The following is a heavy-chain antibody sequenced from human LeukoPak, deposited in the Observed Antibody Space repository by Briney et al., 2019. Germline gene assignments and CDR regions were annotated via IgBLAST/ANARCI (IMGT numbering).Heavy chain of an antibody. Sequence: SETLSLTCAVYGGSFSGYYWSWIRQPPGKGLEWIGEINHRGSTNYNPSLKSRVTISVDTSKNQFSLKVSSVTAADTAVYYCARGRSYYGSGDTFDYWGQGTLVTVSS. D-gene: IGHD3-10*01. CDR1: GGSFSGYY. V-gene: IGHV4-34*01. J-gene: IGHJ4*02. CDR2: INHRGST. CDR3: ARGRSYYGSGDTFDY.